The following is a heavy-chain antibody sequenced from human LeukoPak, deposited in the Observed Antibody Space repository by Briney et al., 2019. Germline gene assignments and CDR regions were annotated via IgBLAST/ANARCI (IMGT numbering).Heavy chain of an antibody. Sequence: SETLSLTCAVYGGSFSGYYWSWIRQPPGKGLEWIGEINHSGSTNYSPSLKSRVTISVDTSKNQFSLKLSSVTAADTAVYYCARYQPDYFDYWGQGTLVTVSS. V-gene: IGHV4-34*01. D-gene: IGHD2-2*01. CDR1: GGSFSGYY. J-gene: IGHJ4*02. CDR3: ARYQPDYFDY. CDR2: INHSGST.